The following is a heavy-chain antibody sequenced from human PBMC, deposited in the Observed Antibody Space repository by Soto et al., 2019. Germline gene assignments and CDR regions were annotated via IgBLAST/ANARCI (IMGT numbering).Heavy chain of an antibody. CDR1: GYTFTSYY. V-gene: IGHV1-46*01. D-gene: IGHD5-18*01. J-gene: IGHJ3*02. CDR2: INPSGGST. CDR3: ARDGAPVDTAMVSAFDI. Sequence: ASVKVSCKASGYTFTSYYMHWVRQAPGQGLEWMGIINPSGGSTSYAQKFQGRVTMTRDTSTSTVYMELSSLRSEDTAVYYCARDGAPVDTAMVSAFDIWGQGTMVT.